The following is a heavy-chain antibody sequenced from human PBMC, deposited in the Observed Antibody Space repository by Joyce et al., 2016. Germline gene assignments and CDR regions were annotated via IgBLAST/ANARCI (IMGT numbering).Heavy chain of an antibody. V-gene: IGHV1-69*12. D-gene: IGHD1-14*01. CDR3: ARGGTSSDHYFFYTLDV. J-gene: IGHJ6*02. Sequence: QVLLVQSGATVKRPGSSLRVSCKSSGGAFSNFTVNWVRQAPGQRLEWMGGIIPFFGAAKYAEHFQGRVTLTADLSTRTAYIELSSLTSADTAVYYCARGGTSSDHYFFYTLDVWGPGTTVIVSS. CDR2: IIPFFGAA. CDR1: GGAFSNFT.